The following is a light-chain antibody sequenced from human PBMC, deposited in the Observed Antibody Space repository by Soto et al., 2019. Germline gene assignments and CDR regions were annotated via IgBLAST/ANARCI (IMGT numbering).Light chain of an antibody. V-gene: IGKV3-11*01. Sequence: DIVLTQSPGTLSLSPGERATLSCRASQSISNYLAWYQHKPGQAPRLLISDASERASGVPARFSGSGSGTDFTLTISSLEPEDFAVYYCQQRSQWPPLTFGGGTTVEIK. CDR2: DAS. CDR3: QQRSQWPPLT. J-gene: IGKJ4*01. CDR1: QSISNY.